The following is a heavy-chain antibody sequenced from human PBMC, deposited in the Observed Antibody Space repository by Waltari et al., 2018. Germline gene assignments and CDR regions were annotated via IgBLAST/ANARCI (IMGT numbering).Heavy chain of an antibody. J-gene: IGHJ4*02. CDR3: AKMGPPDIVVVPAAMDY. D-gene: IGHD2-2*01. V-gene: IGHV3-23*03. CDR1: GFTFSSYA. CDR2: IYSGGSST. Sequence: EVQLLESGGGLVQPGGSLRLSCAASGFTFSSYAMSWVRQAPGKGMEWVSVIYSGGSSTDDADSVKGLFTISRDNSKKTLYLQMNSLRAEDTAVYYCAKMGPPDIVVVPAAMDYWGQGTLVTVSS.